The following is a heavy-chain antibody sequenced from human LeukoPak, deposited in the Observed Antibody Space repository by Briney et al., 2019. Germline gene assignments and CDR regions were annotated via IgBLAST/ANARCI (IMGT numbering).Heavy chain of an antibody. J-gene: IGHJ5*02. CDR1: GDSISSYY. Sequence: SETLSLTCTVSGDSISSYYWSWIRQPAGKGLEWIGRMYVSGSTNYNPSLKSRVSMSGDTSKNQFSLKMTSVPAADTAFYYCARDMVRGVKAYLSWFDPWGQGILVTVPT. V-gene: IGHV4-4*07. CDR3: ARDMVRGVKAYLSWFDP. CDR2: MYVSGST. D-gene: IGHD3-10*01.